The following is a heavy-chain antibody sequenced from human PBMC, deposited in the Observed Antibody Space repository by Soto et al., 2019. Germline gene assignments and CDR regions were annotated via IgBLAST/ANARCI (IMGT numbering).Heavy chain of an antibody. CDR3: ARDSSSWYY. J-gene: IGHJ4*02. V-gene: IGHV3-21*01. D-gene: IGHD6-13*01. CDR1: GFTFSSYN. Sequence: EVQLVESGGGLVKPGGSLRLSCAASGFTFSSYNMNWVRQAPGKGLEWVSSISGSSSYIYYSDSVKGRFTISRDNAKNSLYLQMNSLRPEDTAVYFCARDSSSWYYWGQGTLVTVSS. CDR2: ISGSSSYI.